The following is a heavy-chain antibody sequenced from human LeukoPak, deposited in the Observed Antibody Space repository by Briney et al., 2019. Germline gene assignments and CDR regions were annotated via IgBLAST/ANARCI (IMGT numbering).Heavy chain of an antibody. CDR3: ARSTGRGSYYFDY. CDR2: IWYDGSNK. Sequence: GGSLRLSCAASGFTFSTYGMHWVRQPPGKGLEWVAVIWYDGSNKYYADSVKGRFTISRDNSKNTLYLQMNSLRAEDTAVYYCARSTGRGSYYFDYWGQGTLVTVSS. J-gene: IGHJ4*02. V-gene: IGHV3-33*08. CDR1: GFTFSTYG. D-gene: IGHD1-26*01.